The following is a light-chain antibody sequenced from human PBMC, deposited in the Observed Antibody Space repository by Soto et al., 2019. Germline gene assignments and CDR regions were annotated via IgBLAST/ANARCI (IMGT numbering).Light chain of an antibody. V-gene: IGKV3-20*01. Sequence: EIVLKQSPDTLSLSPGERATLSCRASQSVRSNYLAWYRQKPGQAPRFLIYDASSRATGIPDRFSGSGSGTDFTLTISRLEPDDFSVYYCPPYGYTPLPLGGRTKADIK. CDR2: DAS. CDR3: PPYGYTPLP. J-gene: IGKJ4*01. CDR1: QSVRSNY.